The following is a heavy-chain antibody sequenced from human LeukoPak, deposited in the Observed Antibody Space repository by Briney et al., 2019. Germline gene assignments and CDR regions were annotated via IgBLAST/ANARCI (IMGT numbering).Heavy chain of an antibody. CDR3: ARSLGTYYYDISGFVYFQH. V-gene: IGHV4-59*01. Sequence: SETLSLTCTVSGGSISSYYWSWSRQPPGKGLEWIGYIFYSGYTNYNPSLKSRLAISVDTSKNQFSLKLSSVTAADTAVYYCARSLGTYYYDISGFVYFQHCGQGTLIADSS. D-gene: IGHD3-22*01. CDR1: GGSISSYY. CDR2: IFYSGYT. J-gene: IGHJ1*01.